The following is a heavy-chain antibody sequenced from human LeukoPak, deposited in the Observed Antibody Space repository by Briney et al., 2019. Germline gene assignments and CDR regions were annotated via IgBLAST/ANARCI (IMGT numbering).Heavy chain of an antibody. J-gene: IGHJ4*02. CDR3: ARFGELDYFDY. CDR1: GFTFSSYG. Sequence: GGSLRLSCAASGFTFSSYGMHWVRQAPGKGLEWVAVIWYDGSNKYYVDSVKGRFTISRDNSKNTLYLQMNSLRAEDTAVYYCARFGELDYFDYWGQGTLVTVSS. V-gene: IGHV3-33*01. CDR2: IWYDGSNK. D-gene: IGHD3-10*01.